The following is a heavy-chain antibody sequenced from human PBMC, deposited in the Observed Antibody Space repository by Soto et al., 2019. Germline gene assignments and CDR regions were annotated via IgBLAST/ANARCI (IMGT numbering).Heavy chain of an antibody. CDR3: VSDSGRTRGMDV. CDR1: GGAFSSYV. Sequence: QVQAVQSGAEVKNPGSSVKVSCKATGGAFSSYVISWVRQAPGQGVEWMGRIIPIFGTANYAQKFQGRVTITADESTSTAYMDLSSLRSEDTAVYYCVSDSGRTRGMDVWGQGTTITVSS. D-gene: IGHD6-19*01. J-gene: IGHJ6*02. V-gene: IGHV1-69*18. CDR2: IIPIFGTA.